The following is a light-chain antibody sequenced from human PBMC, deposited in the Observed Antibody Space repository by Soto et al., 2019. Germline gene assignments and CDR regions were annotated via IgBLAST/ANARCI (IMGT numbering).Light chain of an antibody. Sequence: DIQMTQSPSTLSASVGDRVTITCRASQSINSWLAWYQQKPGKAPKLLIYKASSLESGVPSTFSGSGSWTEFTLTISSLQPDDFATYYCQQYSDFSALTFGGGTKAEIQ. J-gene: IGKJ4*01. CDR2: KAS. CDR3: QQYSDFSALT. V-gene: IGKV1-5*03. CDR1: QSINSW.